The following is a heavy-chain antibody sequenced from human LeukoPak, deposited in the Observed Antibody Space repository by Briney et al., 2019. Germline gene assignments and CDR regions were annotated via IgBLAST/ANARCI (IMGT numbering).Heavy chain of an antibody. CDR2: VSCVSGST. V-gene: IGHV3-23*01. CDR3: AKDFRDYSSSTCFDF. Sequence: GGSLRLSCAASGFRFSYYAMSWVRQAPGKGLEWVSGVSCVSGSTYYADSVKGRFTISRDTSKSTLYLQMNSLRAEDTAVYYCAKDFRDYSSSTCFDFWGQGALVTVSS. CDR1: GFRFSYYA. J-gene: IGHJ4*02. D-gene: IGHD6-6*01.